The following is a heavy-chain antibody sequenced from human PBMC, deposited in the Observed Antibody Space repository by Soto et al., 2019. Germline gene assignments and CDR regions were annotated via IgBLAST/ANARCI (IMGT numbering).Heavy chain of an antibody. J-gene: IGHJ4*02. Sequence: EVQLLESGGGLVQPGGSLRLSCAASGFPFSGYAINWVRQAPGKGLEWVSIISGSGSSTNYADSVKGRFTISRDNARDTVYMQMNSLRAEDTAVYYCAKSYYGDYDYRLLFDNWGQGTLVTVSS. V-gene: IGHV3-23*01. CDR2: ISGSGSST. CDR3: AKSYYGDYDYRLLFDN. D-gene: IGHD4-17*01. CDR1: GFPFSGYA.